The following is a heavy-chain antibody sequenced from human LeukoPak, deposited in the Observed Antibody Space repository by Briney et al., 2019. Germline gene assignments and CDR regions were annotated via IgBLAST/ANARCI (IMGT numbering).Heavy chain of an antibody. CDR3: AKDAYCGGDCYSGWFDP. V-gene: IGHV3-30*18. CDR2: ISYDGSNK. D-gene: IGHD2-21*01. CDR1: GFTFSSYG. Sequence: GRSLRLSCAASGFTFSSYGMHWVRQAPGKGLEWVAVISYDGSNKYYADSVKGRFTISRDSSKNTLYLQMNSLRVEDTAVYYCAKDAYCGGDCYSGWFDPWGQGTLVTVSS. J-gene: IGHJ5*02.